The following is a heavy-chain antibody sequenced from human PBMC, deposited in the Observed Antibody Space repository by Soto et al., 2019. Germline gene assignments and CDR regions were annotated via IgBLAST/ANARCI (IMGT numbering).Heavy chain of an antibody. CDR2: IYYSGST. CDR1: GGSISSYY. Sequence: QVQLQESGPGLVKPSETLSLTCTVSGGSISSYYWSWIRQPPGKGLEWIGYIYYSGSTNYNPSLKRRVTIAVDTSKHQFSLKLSSVTAADTAVYYCARDAGGPVRGFGWFDPWGQGTLVTVSS. D-gene: IGHD3-10*01. V-gene: IGHV4-59*01. J-gene: IGHJ5*02. CDR3: ARDAGGPVRGFGWFDP.